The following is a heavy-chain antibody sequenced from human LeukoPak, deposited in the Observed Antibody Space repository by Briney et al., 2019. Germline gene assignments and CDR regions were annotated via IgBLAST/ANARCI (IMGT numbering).Heavy chain of an antibody. CDR1: GFTFSSYA. J-gene: IGHJ4*02. D-gene: IGHD2-15*01. V-gene: IGHV3-30-3*01. Sequence: PGGSLRLSCAASGFTFSSYAMHWVRQAPGKGLEWVAVISYDGSNKYYADPVKGRFTISRDNSKNTLYLQMNSLRAEDTAVYYCARDLYCSGGSCYSLGPFDYWGQGTLVTVSS. CDR2: ISYDGSNK. CDR3: ARDLYCSGGSCYSLGPFDY.